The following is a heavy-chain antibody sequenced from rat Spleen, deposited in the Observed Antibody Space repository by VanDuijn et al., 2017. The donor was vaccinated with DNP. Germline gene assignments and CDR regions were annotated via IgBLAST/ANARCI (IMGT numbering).Heavy chain of an antibody. D-gene: IGHD1-2*01. CDR3: ALRLTIAAYFDY. CDR1: GFTFSDYY. V-gene: IGHV5-20*01. J-gene: IGHJ2*01. CDR2: IRYDGGST. Sequence: EVQLVESGGGLVQPGRSLKLSCAASGFTFSDYYMAWVRQAPTKGLEWVAYIRYDGGSTYYGDSVKGRFTISRDNAKSTLYLQMNSLRSEDMATYYCALRLTIAAYFDYWGQGVMVTVSS.